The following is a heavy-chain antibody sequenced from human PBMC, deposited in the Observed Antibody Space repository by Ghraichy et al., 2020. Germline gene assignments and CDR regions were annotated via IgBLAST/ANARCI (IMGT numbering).Heavy chain of an antibody. Sequence: GSLRLSCAASGFTFSNGWMSWVRQAPGKGLEWVGRIKSKGSGGTTDYAAPVRGRFAISRDDSKNTLYLQMNSLENEDTAVYYCTKEQGGCSSTTCYAFDYWGQGTLVTVSS. CDR1: GFTFSNGW. D-gene: IGHD2-2*01. V-gene: IGHV3-15*01. CDR2: IKSKGSGGTT. CDR3: TKEQGGCSSTTCYAFDY. J-gene: IGHJ4*02.